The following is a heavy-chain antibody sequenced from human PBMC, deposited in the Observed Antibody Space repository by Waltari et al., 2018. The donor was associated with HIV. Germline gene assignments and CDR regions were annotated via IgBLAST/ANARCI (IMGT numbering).Heavy chain of an antibody. J-gene: IGHJ4*02. D-gene: IGHD6-19*01. CDR1: GFTFSSYF. V-gene: IGHV3-23*01. CDR2: VSGSSGRT. Sequence: EVQLLESGGGLVQPGGSLRLSCAASGFTFSSYFIAWVRQPPGSLLEWVSTVSGSSGRTDHADSVKGRFIISRDIAKNMLYLEMNNLRAEDTAVYYCAREATVAARGEIDYWGQGTLVTVSS. CDR3: AREATVAARGEIDY.